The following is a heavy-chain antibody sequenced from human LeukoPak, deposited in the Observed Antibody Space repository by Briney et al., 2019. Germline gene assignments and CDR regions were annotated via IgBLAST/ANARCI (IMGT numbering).Heavy chain of an antibody. Sequence: GGSLRLSCAASGFTFSSYSMNWVRQAPGKGLEWVSSISSSSSYIYYADSMKGRFTISRDNAKNSLYLQMNSLRAEDTAVYYCARNRNGDYEPYNWFDPWGQGTLVTVSS. J-gene: IGHJ5*02. CDR1: GFTFSSYS. D-gene: IGHD4-17*01. V-gene: IGHV3-21*01. CDR2: ISSSSSYI. CDR3: ARNRNGDYEPYNWFDP.